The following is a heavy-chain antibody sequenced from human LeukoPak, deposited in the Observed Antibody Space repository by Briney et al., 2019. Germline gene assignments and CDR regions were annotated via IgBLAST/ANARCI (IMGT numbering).Heavy chain of an antibody. CDR1: GGSISSYY. D-gene: IGHD3-22*01. CDR3: ARVYYYDSSGFPFFDY. CDR2: IYYSGST. Sequence: SETLSLTCTVSGGSISSYYWSWIRQPPGEGVEWMGYIYYSGSTNYNPSPKSRVTISADTSKNQFSLKLSSVTAADAAVYYCARVYYYDSSGFPFFDYWGQGTLVTVSS. V-gene: IGHV4-59*12. J-gene: IGHJ4*02.